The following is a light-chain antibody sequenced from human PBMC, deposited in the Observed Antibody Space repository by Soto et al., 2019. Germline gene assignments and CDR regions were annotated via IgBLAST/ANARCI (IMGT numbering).Light chain of an antibody. CDR2: DTY. V-gene: IGLV1-44*01. CDR3: SVWDDSLNGRLL. Sequence: QSVLTQPHSASGTPGQRVTISCSGSSSNVGRNTVKWYQQLPGTAPKLLIYDTYQRPSGVPNRFSGSKSGTSASLAISELQSEDEADYYCSVWDDSLNGRLLFGGGTKLTVL. J-gene: IGLJ2*01. CDR1: SSNVGRNT.